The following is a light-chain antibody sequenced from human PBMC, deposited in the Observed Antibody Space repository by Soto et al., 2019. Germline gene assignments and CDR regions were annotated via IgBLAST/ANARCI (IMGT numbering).Light chain of an antibody. V-gene: IGLV2-14*01. J-gene: IGLJ2*01. CDR1: SSDIGAYKY. Sequence: QSVLTQPASVSGSPGQSVTISCTGTSSDIGAYKYVSWYQHHPGKSPRLLIYEVSDRPSGVSNRFSASKAVNTASLSISGLQAEDEADYYCCSYRSSSTLVFGGGTKVTVL. CDR2: EVS. CDR3: CSYRSSSTLV.